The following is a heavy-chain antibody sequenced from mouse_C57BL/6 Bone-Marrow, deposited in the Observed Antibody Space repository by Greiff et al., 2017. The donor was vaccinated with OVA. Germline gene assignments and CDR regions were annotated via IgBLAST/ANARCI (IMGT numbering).Heavy chain of an antibody. Sequence: EVMLVESGGDLVKPGGSLKLSCAASGFTFSSYGMSWVRQTPDKRLEWVATISRGGSYTYYPDSVKGRFTISRDNAKNTLYLQMSSLKSEDTARYYCARHGDYGSFFDYWGQGTTLTVAS. J-gene: IGHJ2*01. V-gene: IGHV5-6*01. CDR1: GFTFSSYG. CDR2: ISRGGSYT. CDR3: ARHGDYGSFFDY. D-gene: IGHD1-1*01.